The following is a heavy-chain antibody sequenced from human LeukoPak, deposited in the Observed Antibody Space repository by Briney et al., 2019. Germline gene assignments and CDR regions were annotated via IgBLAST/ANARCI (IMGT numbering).Heavy chain of an antibody. J-gene: IGHJ4*02. Sequence: SETLSPTCTVSGGSISSSSYYWGWIRQPPGKGLEWIGSIYYSGSTYYNPSLKSRVTISVDTSKNQFSLKLSSVTAADAAVYYCARKGIAVAGTGDYWGQGTLVTVSS. CDR1: GGSISSSSYY. V-gene: IGHV4-39*01. D-gene: IGHD6-19*01. CDR3: ARKGIAVAGTGDY. CDR2: IYYSGST.